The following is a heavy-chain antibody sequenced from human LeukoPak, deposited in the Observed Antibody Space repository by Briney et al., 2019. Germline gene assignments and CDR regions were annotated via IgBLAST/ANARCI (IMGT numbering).Heavy chain of an antibody. V-gene: IGHV4-30-4*08. D-gene: IGHD2-2*02. CDR1: GGSISSGGYY. CDR2: IYSSGDT. Sequence: SQTLSLTCTVSGGSISSGGYYWSWIRQHPGKGLEWIGYIYSSGDTYYNPSLKSRVTISVDTSKNQFSLRLSSVTAADTAVYYCARTPGYCSGTSCYIGYWGQGTLVTVSS. CDR3: ARTPGYCSGTSCYIGY. J-gene: IGHJ4*02.